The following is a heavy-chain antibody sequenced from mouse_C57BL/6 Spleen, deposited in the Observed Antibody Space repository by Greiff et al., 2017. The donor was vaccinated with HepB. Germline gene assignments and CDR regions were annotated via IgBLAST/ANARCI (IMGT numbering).Heavy chain of an antibody. D-gene: IGHD1-2*01. CDR2: ISDGGSYT. J-gene: IGHJ3*01. Sequence: EVQWVESGGGLVKPGGSLKLSCAASGFTFSSYAMSWVRQTPEKRLEWVATISDGGSYTYYPDNVKGRFTISRDNAKNNLYLQMSHLKSEDTAMYYCAALLPFAYWGQGTLVTVSA. CDR1: GFTFSSYA. CDR3: AALLPFAY. V-gene: IGHV5-4*01.